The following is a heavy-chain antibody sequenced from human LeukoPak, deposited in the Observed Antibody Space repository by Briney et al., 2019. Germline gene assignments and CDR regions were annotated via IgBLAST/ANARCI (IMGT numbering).Heavy chain of an antibody. CDR2: IIPIFGTA. CDR3: ARGYGDYVPLLLDY. J-gene: IGHJ4*02. Sequence: SVKVSCKASGGTFSSYAISWVRQAPGQGLEWMGGIIPIFGTANYAQKYQGRVTITADESTSTAYMELSSLRSEDTAVYYCARGYGDYVPLLLDYWGQGTLVTVSS. D-gene: IGHD4-17*01. V-gene: IGHV1-69*13. CDR1: GGTFSSYA.